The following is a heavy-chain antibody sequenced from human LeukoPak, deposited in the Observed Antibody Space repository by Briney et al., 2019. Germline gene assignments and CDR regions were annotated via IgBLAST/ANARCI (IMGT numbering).Heavy chain of an antibody. D-gene: IGHD3-3*01. Sequence: SQTLSLTFASSGDSVSRNRAAAIWIRQSPSRALEWVRRTNYRTKWYNAYALSVKSRITINPDTSKNQFSLQLKFVTREDTAVYYCARDQRITICGVVMYYYYMDVWGKGTTVTVSS. V-gene: IGHV6-1*01. CDR1: GDSVSRNRAA. CDR2: TNYRTKWYN. J-gene: IGHJ6*03. CDR3: ARDQRITICGVVMYYYYMDV.